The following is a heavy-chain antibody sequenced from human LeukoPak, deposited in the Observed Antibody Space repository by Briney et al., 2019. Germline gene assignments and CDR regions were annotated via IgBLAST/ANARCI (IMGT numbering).Heavy chain of an antibody. D-gene: IGHD6-19*01. Sequence: GGSLRLSCAASGFTFDDYAMSWVRQAPGQGLEWVSGISWNSGSIGYADSVKGRFTISRDNAKNSLYLQMNSLRAEDTALYYCAKDISEQWLVPGYYFDYWGQGTLVTVSS. CDR1: GFTFDDYA. V-gene: IGHV3-9*01. CDR3: AKDISEQWLVPGYYFDY. CDR2: ISWNSGSI. J-gene: IGHJ4*02.